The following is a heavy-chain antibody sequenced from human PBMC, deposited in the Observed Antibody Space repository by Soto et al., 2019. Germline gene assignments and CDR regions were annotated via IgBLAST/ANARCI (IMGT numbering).Heavy chain of an antibody. CDR3: ARDRIAAAGYDAFDI. V-gene: IGHV3-21*01. Sequence: PGGSLRLSCAASGFTFISYSMNWVRQAPGKGLEWVSSISSSSYIYYADSVKGRFTISRDNAKNSLYLQMNSLRAEDTAVYYCARDRIAAAGYDAFDIWGQGTMVTVSS. D-gene: IGHD6-13*01. CDR1: GFTFISYS. CDR2: ISSSSYI. J-gene: IGHJ3*02.